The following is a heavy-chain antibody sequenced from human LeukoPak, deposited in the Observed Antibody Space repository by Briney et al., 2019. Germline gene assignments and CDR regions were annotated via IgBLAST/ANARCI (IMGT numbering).Heavy chain of an antibody. Sequence: GGSLRLSCVASGFPVGSNYMTWIRQAPGKGLEWVSSLYGGGNQYYADSVMGRFSVSRDTSKSTLYLQMDSLRVEDSGVYYCAAGLKLRRAFDIGAKGTRFTFFS. D-gene: IGHD3-16*01. CDR2: LYGGGNQ. CDR3: AAGLKLRRAFDI. CDR1: GFPVGSNY. V-gene: IGHV3-53*01. J-gene: IGHJ3*02.